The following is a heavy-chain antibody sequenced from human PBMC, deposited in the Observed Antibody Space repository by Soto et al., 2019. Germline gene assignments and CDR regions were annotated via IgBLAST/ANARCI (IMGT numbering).Heavy chain of an antibody. CDR2: IKQDGSEK. Sequence: GGSLRLSCAASGFTFSSYWMNWVRQAPGKGLEWVANIKQDGSEKNYVDSVRGRFTISRDNAKNSLFLQMNGLRVEDTAVYFCSGGTGWLLASWGQGTLVTVSS. CDR1: GFTFSSYW. D-gene: IGHD6-19*01. CDR3: SGGTGWLLAS. J-gene: IGHJ4*02. V-gene: IGHV3-7*02.